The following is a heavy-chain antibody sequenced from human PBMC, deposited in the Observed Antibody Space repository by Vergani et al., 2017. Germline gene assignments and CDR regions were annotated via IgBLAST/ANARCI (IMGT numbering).Heavy chain of an antibody. V-gene: IGHV1-69*13. CDR1: GGTFSSYA. CDR3: ARILDYGDYDGEDYYYYGMDV. Sequence: QVQLVQSGAEVKKPGASVKVSCKASGGTFSSYAISWVRQAPGQGLEWMGRIIPIFGTANYAQKFQGRVTITADESTSTAYMELSSLRSEDTAVYYCARILDYGDYDGEDYYYYGMDVWGQGTTVTVSS. J-gene: IGHJ6*02. D-gene: IGHD4-17*01. CDR2: IIPIFGTA.